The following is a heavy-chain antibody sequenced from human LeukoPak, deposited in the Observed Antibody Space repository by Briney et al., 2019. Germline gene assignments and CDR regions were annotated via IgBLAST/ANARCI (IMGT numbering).Heavy chain of an antibody. V-gene: IGHV3-30*03. CDR1: GFSFSSYA. Sequence: PGGSLRLSCAASGFSFSSYAMHWVRQAPGEGLEWVALISYDGSNKYYVDSVKGRFTISRDNSKNTLYLQMNSLRAEDTAVFYCARGTTVVWKPPFDPWGQGTLVTVSS. D-gene: IGHD4-23*01. CDR2: ISYDGSNK. J-gene: IGHJ5*02. CDR3: ARGTTVVWKPPFDP.